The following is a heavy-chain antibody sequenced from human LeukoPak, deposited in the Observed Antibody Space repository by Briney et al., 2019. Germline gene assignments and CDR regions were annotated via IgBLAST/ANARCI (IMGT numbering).Heavy chain of an antibody. J-gene: IGHJ4*02. CDR1: GFTFDDYT. V-gene: IGHV3-43*01. CDR2: ISWDGGST. CDR3: ARSRKWELPQTFDY. D-gene: IGHD1-26*01. Sequence: GGSLRLSCAASGFTFDDYTMHWVRQAPGEGLEWVSLISWDGGSTYYADSVKGRFTISRDNSKNTLYLQMNSLRAEDTAVYYCARSRKWELPQTFDYWGQGTLVTVSS.